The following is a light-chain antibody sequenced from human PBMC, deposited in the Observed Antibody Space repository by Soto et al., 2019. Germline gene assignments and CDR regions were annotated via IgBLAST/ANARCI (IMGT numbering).Light chain of an antibody. CDR1: ETIYTY. Sequence: DIQMTQSPSSLSASVGDRVTITCRASETIYTYLNWYQQKPGKAPRLLIYFASSLKSGVPVMFSRSGSGTEFTLTISYLQREDFATYFCQQDYNFPRTFGLETKLEIK. CDR2: FAS. CDR3: QQDYNFPRT. V-gene: IGKV1-39*01. J-gene: IGKJ1*01.